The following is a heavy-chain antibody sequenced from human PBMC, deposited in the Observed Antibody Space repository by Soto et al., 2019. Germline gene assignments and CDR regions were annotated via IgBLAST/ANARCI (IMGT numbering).Heavy chain of an antibody. CDR3: ARGLILWFGELSRRGGYYYYMDV. V-gene: IGHV4-34*01. Sequence: QVQLQQWGAGLLKPSETLSLTCAVYGGSFSGYQWTWIRQTPGKGLEWIGEINDGGNINYNPSLKGRVTILVDTAKKQITLKLSSGTAADTAVYYCARGLILWFGELSRRGGYYYYMDVWGKGTSVTVSS. J-gene: IGHJ6*03. D-gene: IGHD3-10*01. CDR1: GGSFSGYQ. CDR2: INDGGNI.